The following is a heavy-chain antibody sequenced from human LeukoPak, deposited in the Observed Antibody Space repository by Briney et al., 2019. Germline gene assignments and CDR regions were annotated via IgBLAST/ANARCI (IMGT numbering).Heavy chain of an antibody. CDR3: ARYCSITCTAAFDI. CDR2: IKEERSER. Sequence: GGSLRLSCAVSGFTLSNHWMRWVRQAPGKGLEWVANIKEERSERYYVDCVKGRSTISRDNANNSLSLQMNSLRAEDTAVYYCARYCSITCTAAFDIWGQGTMVIVSS. V-gene: IGHV3-7*01. D-gene: IGHD2-2*01. J-gene: IGHJ3*02. CDR1: GFTLSNHW.